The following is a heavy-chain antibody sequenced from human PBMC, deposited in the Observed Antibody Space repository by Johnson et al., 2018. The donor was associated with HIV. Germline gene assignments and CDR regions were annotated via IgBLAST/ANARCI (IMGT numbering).Heavy chain of an antibody. V-gene: IGHV3-9*01. D-gene: IGHD6-6*01. CDR3: AKDMRIAARPAVGAFDI. Sequence: VQLVESGEGLVKPGGSLRLSCAASGFTFSNAWMSWVRQAPGKGLEWVSGISWNSGSIGYADSVKGRFTISRDNAKNSLYLQMNSLRAEDTALYYCAKDMRIAARPAVGAFDIWGQGTMVTVSS. J-gene: IGHJ3*02. CDR1: GFTFSNAW. CDR2: ISWNSGSI.